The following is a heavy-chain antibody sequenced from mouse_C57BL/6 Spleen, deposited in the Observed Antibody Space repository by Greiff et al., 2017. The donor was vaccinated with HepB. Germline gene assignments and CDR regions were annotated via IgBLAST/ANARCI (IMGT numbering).Heavy chain of an antibody. CDR3: TREYYGSSYDAMDY. V-gene: IGHV5-9-1*02. CDR1: GFTFSSYA. CDR2: ISSGGDYI. D-gene: IGHD1-1*01. J-gene: IGHJ4*01. Sequence: EVMLVESGEGLVKPGGSLKLSCAASGFTFSSYAMSWVRQTPEKRLEWVAYISSGGDYIYYADTVKGRFTISRDNARNTLYLQMSSLKSEDTAMYYCTREYYGSSYDAMDYWGQGTSVTVSS.